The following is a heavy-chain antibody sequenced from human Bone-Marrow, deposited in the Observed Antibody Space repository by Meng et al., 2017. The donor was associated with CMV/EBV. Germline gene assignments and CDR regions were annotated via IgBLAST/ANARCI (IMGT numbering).Heavy chain of an antibody. V-gene: IGHV1-69*05. CDR2: IIPIFGTA. CDR3: ARDPHLARPYYYGMDV. CDR1: GYTFTSYG. Sequence: SVKVSCKASGYTFTSYGISWVRQAPGQGLEWMGGIIPIFGTANYAQKFQGRVTITTDESTSTAYMELSSLRSEDTAVYYCARDPHLARPYYYGMDVWGQGTTVTVSS. D-gene: IGHD6-6*01. J-gene: IGHJ6*02.